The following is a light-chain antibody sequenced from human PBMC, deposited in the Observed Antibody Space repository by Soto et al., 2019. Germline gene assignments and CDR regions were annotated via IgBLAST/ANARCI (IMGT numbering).Light chain of an antibody. CDR1: TNDVGGYNY. Sequence: QSVLTQPASVSGSPGQSITISCTGTTNDVGGYNYVSWYQQHPGKAPKLLIFEVSSRPSGVSNRFSGSKSGNTASLTISALQAEDEADYFCTSYSSSTSLPYVFGSGTKLTVL. V-gene: IGLV2-14*01. CDR2: EVS. J-gene: IGLJ1*01. CDR3: TSYSSSTSLPYV.